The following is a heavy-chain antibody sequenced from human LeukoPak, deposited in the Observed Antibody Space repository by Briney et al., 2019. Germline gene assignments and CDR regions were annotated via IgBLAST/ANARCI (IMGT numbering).Heavy chain of an antibody. V-gene: IGHV3-7*01. CDR3: ARGPPDGSGSYYPGAY. D-gene: IGHD3-10*01. Sequence: PGGSLRLSCAASGFTFSSYWMSWVRQAPGKGLEWVANIKQDGSEKYYVDSVKGRFTISRDNAKNSLYLQMNSLRVEDTAVYYCARGPPDGSGSYYPGAYWGQGTLVTVSS. CDR1: GFTFSSYW. J-gene: IGHJ4*02. CDR2: IKQDGSEK.